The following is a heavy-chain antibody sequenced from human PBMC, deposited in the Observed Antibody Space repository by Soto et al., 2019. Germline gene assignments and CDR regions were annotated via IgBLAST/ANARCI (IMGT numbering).Heavy chain of an antibody. Sequence: EVLLLESGGGFVQPGGSLRLSCAASGFIFNNYVMTWVRQAPGKGLEWVSGVKGNGGSTHYADSVKGRFTISRDDSKNALYVHMNSLRADDTAVYHCTRGLGSLDPFDAWGPGTRVTVSS. V-gene: IGHV3-23*01. CDR3: TRGLGSLDPFDA. D-gene: IGHD3-16*01. CDR1: GFIFNNYV. CDR2: VKGNGGST. J-gene: IGHJ3*01.